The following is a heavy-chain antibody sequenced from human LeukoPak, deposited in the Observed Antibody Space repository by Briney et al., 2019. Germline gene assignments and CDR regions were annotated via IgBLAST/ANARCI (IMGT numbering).Heavy chain of an antibody. Sequence: GGSLRLSCAASGFTFSSYAMHWVRQAPGKGLEWVAVISYDGSNKYYADSVKGRFTTSRDNSKNTLYLQMNSLRAEDTAVYYCAISNPSPFDYWGQGTLVTVSS. CDR1: GFTFSSYA. CDR2: ISYDGSNK. CDR3: AISNPSPFDY. J-gene: IGHJ4*02. V-gene: IGHV3-30*04.